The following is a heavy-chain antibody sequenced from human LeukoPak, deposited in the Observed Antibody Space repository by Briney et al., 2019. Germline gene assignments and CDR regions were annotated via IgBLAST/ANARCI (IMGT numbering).Heavy chain of an antibody. CDR2: IYHSGST. Sequence: SETLSLTCTVSGGFVNTYSWTWIRQPPGKGLEWIGEIYHSGSTNYNPSLKSRVTISVDKSKNQFSLKLSSVTAADTAVYYCARWSIVQLGFDYWGQGTLVTVSS. J-gene: IGHJ4*02. CDR1: GGFVNTYS. D-gene: IGHD6-13*01. CDR3: ARWSIVQLGFDY. V-gene: IGHV4-59*02.